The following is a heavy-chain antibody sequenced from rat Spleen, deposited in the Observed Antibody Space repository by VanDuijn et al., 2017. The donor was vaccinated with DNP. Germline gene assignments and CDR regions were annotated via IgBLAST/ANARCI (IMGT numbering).Heavy chain of an antibody. CDR1: GFSLTSYH. J-gene: IGHJ1*01. CDR2: IWNTGGT. V-gene: IGHV2-32*01. Sequence: QVQLKESGPGLVQPSQTLSLTCTVSGFSLTSYHVHWVRQPPGKGLEWMGVIWNTGGTRYNSALKSRLSISRDTSKSQVYLKMNSLQTEDTATYYCAREWYFDFWGPGTMVTVSS. CDR3: AREWYFDF.